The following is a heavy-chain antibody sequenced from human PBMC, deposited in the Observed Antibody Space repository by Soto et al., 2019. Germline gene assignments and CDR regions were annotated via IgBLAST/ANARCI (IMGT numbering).Heavy chain of an antibody. CDR3: AKDDSRNNWNYARGFDY. CDR2: ISGSGGST. Sequence: GGSLRLSCAASGFTFSSYAMSWVRQAPGKGLEWVSAISGSGGSTYYADSVKGRFTISRDNSKNTLYLQMNSLRAEDTAVYYCAKDDSRNNWNYARGFDYWGQGTLVTVSS. D-gene: IGHD1-7*01. J-gene: IGHJ4*02. CDR1: GFTFSSYA. V-gene: IGHV3-23*01.